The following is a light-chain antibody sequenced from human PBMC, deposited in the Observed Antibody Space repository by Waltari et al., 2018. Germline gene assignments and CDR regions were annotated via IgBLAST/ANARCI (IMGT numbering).Light chain of an antibody. CDR3: QQFVSSPRT. V-gene: IGKV3-20*01. J-gene: IGKJ1*01. CDR1: QGVSNNY. Sequence: VLTQSPGTLSLSPGEKATLSCRASQGVSNNYLLWYQQKPGQAPRVLIYGTSNRATGIADRFSGSGSGTDFTLTISRLEPEDFAVYYCQQFVSSPRTFGQGTKVEFK. CDR2: GTS.